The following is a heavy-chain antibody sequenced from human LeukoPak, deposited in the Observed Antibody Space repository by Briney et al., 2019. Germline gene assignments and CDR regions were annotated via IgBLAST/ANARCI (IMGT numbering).Heavy chain of an antibody. CDR2: ISSSGSTI. CDR1: GFTFSDYY. CDR3: ARTGSFYDFWSGYYPSLQLDY. J-gene: IGHJ4*02. D-gene: IGHD3-3*01. Sequence: GGSLRLSCAASGFTFSDYYMSWIRQAPGKGLEWVSYISSSGSTIYYADSVKGRFTISRDNAKNSLYLQMNSLRAEDTAVYYCARTGSFYDFWSGYYPSLQLDYWGQGTLVTVSS. V-gene: IGHV3-11*04.